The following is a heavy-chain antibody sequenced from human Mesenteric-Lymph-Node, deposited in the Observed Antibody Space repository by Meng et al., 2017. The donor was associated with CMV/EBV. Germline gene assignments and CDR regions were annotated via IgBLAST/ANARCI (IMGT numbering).Heavy chain of an antibody. D-gene: IGHD2-2*01. CDR1: GFTFSSYG. Sequence: GESLKISCAASGFTFSSYGMHWVRQAPGKGLEWVAFIRYDGSNKYYADSVKGRFTISRDNSKNTLYLQMDSLRGEDTAVYYCAKTERGIREGSRTWDFQHWGQGTLVTVSS. V-gene: IGHV3-30*02. J-gene: IGHJ1*01. CDR2: IRYDGSNK. CDR3: AKTERGIREGSRTWDFQH.